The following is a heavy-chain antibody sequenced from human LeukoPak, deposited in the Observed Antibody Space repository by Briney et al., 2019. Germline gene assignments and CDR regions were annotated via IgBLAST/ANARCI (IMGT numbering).Heavy chain of an antibody. D-gene: IGHD2-8*02. CDR1: GGSISSGGYY. V-gene: IGHV4-61*08. CDR3: TRGIPYCTGDVCKSPWFDP. Sequence: SETLSLTCTVSGGSISSGGYYWSWIRQPPGKGLEWIGYIYYSGSTNYNPSLKSRTTLSVDTSRNQFSLRPTSVTAADTAVYYCTRGIPYCTGDVCKSPWFDPWGQGTLVTVSS. J-gene: IGHJ5*02. CDR2: IYYSGST.